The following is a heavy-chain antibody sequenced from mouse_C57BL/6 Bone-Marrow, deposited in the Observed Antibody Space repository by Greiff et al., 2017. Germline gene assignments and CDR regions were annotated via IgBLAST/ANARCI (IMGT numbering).Heavy chain of an antibody. J-gene: IGHJ2*01. Sequence: EVQLQQSGAELVKPGASVKLSCTASGFNINDYYIHWVKQRTEQGLEWIGRIDPEDGETKYAPKFKDKATITADTSSNTAYLQLSSLTSEETAVYDCTRSLIYYGTNYWGQGTTLTVSS. D-gene: IGHD1-1*01. CDR2: IDPEDGET. CDR1: GFNINDYY. V-gene: IGHV14-2*01. CDR3: TRSLIYYGTNY.